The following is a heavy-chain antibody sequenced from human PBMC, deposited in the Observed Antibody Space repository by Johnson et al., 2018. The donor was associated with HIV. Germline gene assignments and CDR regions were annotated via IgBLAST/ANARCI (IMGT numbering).Heavy chain of an antibody. CDR1: GFTFSSYG. J-gene: IGHJ3*02. CDR2: ISYDGSNK. V-gene: IGHV3-30*03. Sequence: QVQPVESGGGEVQPGRSLSLSRVASGFTFSSYGIHWVRQAPGKGLEWVAIISYDGSNKYYADSVKGRFTISRDNSKNTLYLQMNSPTAEDTAVYYCARESLTTSDAFDMWGQGTMVTVSS. CDR3: ARESLTTSDAFDM. D-gene: IGHD1-1*01.